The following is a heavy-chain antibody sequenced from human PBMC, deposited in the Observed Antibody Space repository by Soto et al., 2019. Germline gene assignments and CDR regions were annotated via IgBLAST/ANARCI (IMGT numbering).Heavy chain of an antibody. CDR1: GFTFSSYA. CDR2: ISGSGGST. CDR3: AKYYDFWSGTPYFDY. J-gene: IGHJ4*02. Sequence: PGGSLRLSCAASGFTFSSYAMSWVRQAPGKGLEWVSAISGSGGSTYYADSVKGRFTISRDNSKNTLYLQMNSLRAEDTAVYYCAKYYDFWSGTPYFDYWGQGTLVTVSS. V-gene: IGHV3-23*01. D-gene: IGHD3-3*01.